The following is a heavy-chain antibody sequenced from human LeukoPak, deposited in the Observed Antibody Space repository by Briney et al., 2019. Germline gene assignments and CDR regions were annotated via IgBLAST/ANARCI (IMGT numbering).Heavy chain of an antibody. D-gene: IGHD3-22*01. Sequence: GGSLRLSCAVSGITLNNYGMTWVRQAPGKGLEWVALIWYDGRKTHYEDSVKGRFTVARDNSNNTLHLQMNTLRAEDTAVYYCARGGGYYDSSGYPLLDYWGQGTLVTVSS. CDR3: ARGGGYYDSSGYPLLDY. CDR2: IWYDGRKT. V-gene: IGHV3-33*08. J-gene: IGHJ4*02. CDR1: GITLNNYG.